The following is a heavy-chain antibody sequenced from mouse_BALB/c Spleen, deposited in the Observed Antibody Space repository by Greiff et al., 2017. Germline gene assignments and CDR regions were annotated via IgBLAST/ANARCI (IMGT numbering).Heavy chain of an antibody. Sequence: EVKLVESGGDLVKPGGSLKLYCAASGFTFSSYGMSWVRQTPDKRLEWVATISSGGSYTYYPDSVKGRFTISRDNAKNTLYLQMSSLKSEDTAMYYCARHYDYAWFAYWGQGTLVTVSA. CDR3: ARHYDYAWFAY. D-gene: IGHD2-4*01. CDR1: GFTFSSYG. J-gene: IGHJ3*01. V-gene: IGHV5-6*01. CDR2: ISSGGSYT.